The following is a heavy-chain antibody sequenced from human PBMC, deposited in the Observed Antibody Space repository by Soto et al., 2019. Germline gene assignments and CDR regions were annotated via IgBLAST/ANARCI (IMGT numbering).Heavy chain of an antibody. CDR1: GFTFSSYA. CDR3: GREICSSGGCSVRVYFGH. Sequence: EVQLLESGGGLVQPGGSLRLSCAASGFTFSSYAVSWVRQAPGKGLEWVSAISGNGVSTYYADSVRGRFTISREKIENALFVQVNSLRAEDPEVYYCGREICSSGGCSVRVYFGHWGQGSLVSVSS. J-gene: IGHJ4*02. V-gene: IGHV3-23*01. CDR2: ISGNGVST. D-gene: IGHD6-19*01.